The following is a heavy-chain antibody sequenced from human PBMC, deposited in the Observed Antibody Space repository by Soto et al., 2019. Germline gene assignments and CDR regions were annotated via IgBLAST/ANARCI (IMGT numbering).Heavy chain of an antibody. D-gene: IGHD3-16*01. CDR2: INPYNATT. Sequence: QVQLVQSGTEVKKPGASVKVSCKTSGYTFTNHGINWVRQAPGQGLEWMGWINPYNATTNYAQKLQGRVTMTTATAPTKAYIDLRSLTSDDTAVYYCARDRVAGIWGDAFDIWGQWTVVTVSS. CDR1: GYTFTNHG. CDR3: ARDRVAGIWGDAFDI. V-gene: IGHV1-18*04. J-gene: IGHJ3*02.